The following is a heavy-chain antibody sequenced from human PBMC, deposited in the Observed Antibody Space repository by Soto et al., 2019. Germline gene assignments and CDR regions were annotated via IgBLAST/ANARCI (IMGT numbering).Heavy chain of an antibody. CDR1: GGTFSSYA. V-gene: IGHV1-69*13. CDR3: ARDQGAYFGSGSYPEYYKFGLDV. J-gene: IGHJ6*04. Sequence: SVKVSCKASGGTFSSYAISWVRQAPGQGLEWMGGIIPIFGTANYAQKFQGRVTITAGESTSTAYMELSSLRSEDTAVYYCARDQGAYFGSGSYPEYYKFGLDVGGKGTSVTVSS. CDR2: IIPIFGTA. D-gene: IGHD3-10*01.